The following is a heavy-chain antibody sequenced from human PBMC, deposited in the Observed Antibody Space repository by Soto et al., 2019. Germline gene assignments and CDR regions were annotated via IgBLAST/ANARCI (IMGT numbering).Heavy chain of an antibody. CDR1: GGCIRSGGYY. D-gene: IGHD4-4*01. V-gene: IGHV4-31*03. J-gene: IGHJ4*02. CDR2: IFSSCST. Sequence: QVQLQEAGPGLVKPSQTLSLTCTVSGGCIRSGGYYWSWIRQHPGPGLEWIGNIFSSCSTYYNRSLKSRVTSSVDTSKNQFSLNLSSVTAAETAVYFCARSYYNSYEYGYWGQGTLVTVSS. CDR3: ARSYYNSYEYGY.